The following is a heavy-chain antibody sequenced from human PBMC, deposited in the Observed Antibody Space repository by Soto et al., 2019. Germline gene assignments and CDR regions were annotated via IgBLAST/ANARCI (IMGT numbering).Heavy chain of an antibody. CDR1: GGSISSSSYY. CDR3: ARLGYSSGCHGCLDY. V-gene: IGHV4-39*01. J-gene: IGHJ4*02. Sequence: SETLSLTCTVSGGSISSSSYYWGWIRQPPGKGLEWIGSIYYSGSTYYNPSLKSRVTISVDTSKNQFSLKLGSVTAADTAVYYCARLGYSSGCHGCLDYWGQGTLVTVSS. D-gene: IGHD6-19*01. CDR2: IYYSGST.